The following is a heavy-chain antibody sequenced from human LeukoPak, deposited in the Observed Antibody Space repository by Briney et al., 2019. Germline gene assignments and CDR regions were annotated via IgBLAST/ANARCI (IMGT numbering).Heavy chain of an antibody. V-gene: IGHV3-72*01. D-gene: IGHD3-10*01. Sequence: GGSLRLSCAVSGFTFSDHYMDWVRQAPGKGLEWIGRSRDEGHSYSTDFAASVRGRASLSRDHSRNSLYLQINSLRTDDTAVYYCVALLRGIGYWGQGTLVTVSS. J-gene: IGHJ4*02. CDR1: GFTFSDHY. CDR2: SRDEGHSYST. CDR3: VALLRGIGY.